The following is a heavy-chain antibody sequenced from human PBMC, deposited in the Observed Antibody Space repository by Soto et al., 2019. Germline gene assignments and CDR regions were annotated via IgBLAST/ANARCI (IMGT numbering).Heavy chain of an antibody. Sequence: QVQLVESGGGVVQPGRSLRLSCAASGFTFSSYGMHWVRQAPGKGLEWVAVISYDGSNKYYADSVKGRFTISRDNSKNTLYLQMNSLRAADTAVYYCAKEYQLLLDYWGQGTLVTVSS. CDR3: AKEYQLLLDY. D-gene: IGHD2-2*01. V-gene: IGHV3-30*18. CDR1: GFTFSSYG. CDR2: ISYDGSNK. J-gene: IGHJ4*02.